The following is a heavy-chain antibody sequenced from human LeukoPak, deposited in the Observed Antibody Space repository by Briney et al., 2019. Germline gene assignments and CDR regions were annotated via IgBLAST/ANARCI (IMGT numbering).Heavy chain of an antibody. D-gene: IGHD3-3*01. CDR3: ARDTIPSWFDP. CDR1: GGSISSGDYY. CDR2: IYYSGST. V-gene: IGHV4-30-4*08. J-gene: IGHJ5*02. Sequence: SETLSLTCTVSGGSISSGDYYWSWIRQPPGKGLEWIGYIYYSGSTYYNPSLKSRVTISVDTSKNQFSLKLSSVTAADTAVYYCARDTIPSWFDPWGQGTLVTVSS.